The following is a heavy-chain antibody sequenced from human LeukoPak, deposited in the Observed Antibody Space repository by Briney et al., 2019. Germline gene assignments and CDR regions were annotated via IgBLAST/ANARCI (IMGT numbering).Heavy chain of an antibody. J-gene: IGHJ4*02. D-gene: IGHD2-15*01. CDR2: IYYSGTT. Sequence: SETLSLTCTVSGGSISSYFWSWIRQPPGKGLEWIGYIYYSGTTNYNPSLKSRVTISVDTSKNTFSLRLSSVTAADTAVYYCARDPQSPGGRGRPFDFWGQGTLVTVSS. CDR3: ARDPQSPGGRGRPFDF. CDR1: GGSISSYF. V-gene: IGHV4-59*01.